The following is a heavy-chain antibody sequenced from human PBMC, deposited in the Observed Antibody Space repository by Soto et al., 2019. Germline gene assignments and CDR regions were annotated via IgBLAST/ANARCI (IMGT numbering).Heavy chain of an antibody. CDR3: ARHAYYGMDV. J-gene: IGHJ6*02. Sequence: TSETLSLTCTVSGGSISSSSYYWGWIRQPPGKGLEWIGSIYYSGSTYYNPSLKSRVTISVDTSKNQFSLKLSSVTAADTAVYYCARHAYYGMDVWGQGTTVTVSS. V-gene: IGHV4-39*01. CDR2: IYYSGST. CDR1: GGSISSSSYY.